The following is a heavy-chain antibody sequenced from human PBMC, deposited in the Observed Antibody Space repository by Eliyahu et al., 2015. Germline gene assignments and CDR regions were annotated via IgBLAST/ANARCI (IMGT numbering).Heavy chain of an antibody. D-gene: IGHD3-3*01. CDR1: GYSISSGYY. V-gene: IGHV4-38-2*02. CDR3: ARDYSTLFGAVINHYWYFDL. Sequence: QVQLQESGPGLVKSSETLSLTCTVSGYSISSGYYWCWIRQPPGKGLEWIGSMYHSGSTYYNPSLKSRVTISVDTSKNQFSLNLSSVTAADTAVYYCARDYSTLFGAVINHYWYFDLWGRGTLVTVSS. CDR2: MYHSGST. J-gene: IGHJ2*01.